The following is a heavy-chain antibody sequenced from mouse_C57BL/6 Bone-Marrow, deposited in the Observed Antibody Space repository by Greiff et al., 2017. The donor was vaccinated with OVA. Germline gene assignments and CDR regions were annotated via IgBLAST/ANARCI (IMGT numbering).Heavy chain of an antibody. V-gene: IGHV1-62-2*01. J-gene: IGHJ3*01. Sequence: QVQLQQSGAELVKPGASVKLSCKASGYTFTEYTIHWVKQRSGQGLEWIGWFYPGSGSTKYNEKFKDKATLTADKSSGTVYMELSRLTSEDSAVYFCARHGFRQLRLLSWFAYWGQGTLVTVSA. CDR2: FYPGSGST. D-gene: IGHD3-2*02. CDR1: GYTFTEYT. CDR3: ARHGFRQLRLLSWFAY.